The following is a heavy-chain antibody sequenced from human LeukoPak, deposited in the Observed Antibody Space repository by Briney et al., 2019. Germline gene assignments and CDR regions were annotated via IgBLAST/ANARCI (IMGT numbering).Heavy chain of an antibody. CDR1: GFTVSSNY. V-gene: IGHV3-30-3*01. CDR2: ISYDGSNK. CDR3: TTDRGIAHLPLFDY. D-gene: IGHD6-13*01. J-gene: IGHJ4*02. Sequence: SGGSLRLSCAASGFTVSSNYMSWVRQAPGKGLEWVAVISYDGSNKYYADSVKGRFTISRDNSKNTVYLQMNSLKIEDTAVYYCTTDRGIAHLPLFDYWGQGTLVTVSS.